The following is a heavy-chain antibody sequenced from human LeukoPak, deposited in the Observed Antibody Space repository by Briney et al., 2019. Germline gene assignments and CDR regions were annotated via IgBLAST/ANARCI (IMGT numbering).Heavy chain of an antibody. CDR2: ISAYNGNT. V-gene: IGHV1-18*04. Sequence: GPVKVSCKASGYTFTGYYMHWVRQAPGQGLEWMGWISAYNGNTNYAQKLQGRVTMTTDTSTSTAYMELRSLRSDDTAVYYCARGMYVGVVVPAASASDIWGQGTMVTVSS. D-gene: IGHD2-2*01. CDR3: ARGMYVGVVVPAASASDI. J-gene: IGHJ3*02. CDR1: GYTFTGYY.